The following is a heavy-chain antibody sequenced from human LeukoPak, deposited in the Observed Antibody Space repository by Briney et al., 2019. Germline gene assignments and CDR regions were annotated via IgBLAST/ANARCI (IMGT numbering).Heavy chain of an antibody. CDR3: ASLPAIPTYYYYYIEV. CDR1: GGSISSSSHY. J-gene: IGHJ6*03. D-gene: IGHD2-21*02. CDR2: IYYSGSS. Sequence: SETLSLTCAVSGGSISSSSHYWGWIRQAPGKRLECIVTIYYSGSSYYTPSLEGRVTMSVDTSKNEFSLRLSSVTAADTAVYYCASLPAIPTYYYYYIEVWGKGPMVTVSS. V-gene: IGHV4-39*01.